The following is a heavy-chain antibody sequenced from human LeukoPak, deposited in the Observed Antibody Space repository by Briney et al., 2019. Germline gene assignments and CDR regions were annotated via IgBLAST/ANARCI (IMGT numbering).Heavy chain of an antibody. Sequence: SETLSLTCTVSGGSISSYYWSWVRQPPGKGLEWIGYIYYSGSTNYNPSLKSRVTISVDTSKNQFSLKLSSVTAADTAVYYCAREIVLADFWSGYYTTSYYMDVWGKGTTVTVSS. CDR1: GGSISSYY. CDR3: AREIVLADFWSGYYTTSYYMDV. J-gene: IGHJ6*03. V-gene: IGHV4-59*01. CDR2: IYYSGST. D-gene: IGHD3-3*01.